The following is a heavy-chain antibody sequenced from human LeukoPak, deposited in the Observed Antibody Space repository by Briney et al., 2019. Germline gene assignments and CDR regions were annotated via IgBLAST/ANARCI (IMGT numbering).Heavy chain of an antibody. CDR3: ARRGSKEWLGFNY. CDR2: IYYSGST. V-gene: IGHV4-59*08. CDR1: GGSISSYY. Sequence: SETLSLTCTVSGGSISSYYWSWIRQPPGRGLEWIGYIYYSGSTNYNPSLKSRVTISVDTSKNQFSLNLSSMTAADTAVYYCARRGSKEWLGFNYWGQGTLVTVSS. J-gene: IGHJ4*02. D-gene: IGHD6-19*01.